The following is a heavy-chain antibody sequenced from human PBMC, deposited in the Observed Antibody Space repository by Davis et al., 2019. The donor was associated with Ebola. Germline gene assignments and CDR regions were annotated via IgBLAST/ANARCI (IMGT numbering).Heavy chain of an antibody. CDR2: ISYDGSNK. D-gene: IGHD3-10*01. CDR1: GFTFSSYG. Sequence: GESLKISCAASGFTFSSYGMHWVRQAPGKGLEWVAVISYDGSNKYYADSVKGRFTISRDNSKNTLYLQMNSLRAEDTAVYYCAKDSVGVGELFFYYYYGMDVWGKGTTVTVSS. V-gene: IGHV3-30*18. CDR3: AKDSVGVGELFFYYYYGMDV. J-gene: IGHJ6*04.